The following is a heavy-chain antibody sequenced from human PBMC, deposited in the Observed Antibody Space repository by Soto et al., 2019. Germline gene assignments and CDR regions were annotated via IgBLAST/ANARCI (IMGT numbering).Heavy chain of an antibody. Sequence: TWESLRLSCAASGFNFRICTMNWVRQAPGNGLDWVSFISQTGSVIFYADSLEGRCTISRDNANNTLHLEMNSLMAAATAAYYYVRDGESISTSCYVKWFDPWGQGTLVSVSS. D-gene: IGHD2-2*01. CDR2: ISQTGSVI. J-gene: IGHJ5*02. V-gene: IGHV3-21*01. CDR3: VRDGESISTSCYVKWFDP. CDR1: GFNFRICT.